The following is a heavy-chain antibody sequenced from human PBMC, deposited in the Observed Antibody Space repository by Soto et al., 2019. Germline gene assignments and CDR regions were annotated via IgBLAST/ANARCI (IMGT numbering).Heavy chain of an antibody. Sequence: EVQLLESGGGLVQPGGSLRLSCAASGFTFSSYAMTWVRQAPGKGLEWVSAISGSGGSTYYADSVKGRFTISRDNSKNTLYLQMNSLRAEDTAVYYCAKDRYSSSSFPPKGSFDYWGQGTLVTVSS. J-gene: IGHJ4*02. V-gene: IGHV3-23*01. CDR1: GFTFSSYA. D-gene: IGHD6-6*01. CDR3: AKDRYSSSSFPPKGSFDY. CDR2: ISGSGGST.